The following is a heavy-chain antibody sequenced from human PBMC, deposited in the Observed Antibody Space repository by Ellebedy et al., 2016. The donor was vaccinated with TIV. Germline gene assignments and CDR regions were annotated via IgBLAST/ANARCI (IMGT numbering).Heavy chain of an antibody. CDR1: GGSISSNTYY. J-gene: IGHJ5*02. Sequence: MPGGSLRLSCTVSGGSISSNTYYWGWIRQPPGKGLEYIGSMYFGGTTYYNPSLKSRVTISVDTSKDQFSLKLSSVTAADTAVYYCARGIPVPRGYSYGQRANWFDPWGQGTLVTVSS. CDR3: ARGIPVPRGYSYGQRANWFDP. V-gene: IGHV4-39*07. CDR2: MYFGGTT. D-gene: IGHD5-18*01.